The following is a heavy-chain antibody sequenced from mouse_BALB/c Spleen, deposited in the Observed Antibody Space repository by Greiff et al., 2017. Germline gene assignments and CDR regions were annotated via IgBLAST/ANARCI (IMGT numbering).Heavy chain of an antibody. Sequence: VMLVESGPGLVAPSQSLSITCTVSGFSLTGYGVNWVRQPPGKGLEWLGMIWGDGSTDYNSALKSRLSISKDNSKSQVFLKMNSLQTDDTARYYGAREGVYDYEGYYAMDYWGQGTSVTVSS. CDR2: IWGDGST. J-gene: IGHJ4*01. CDR1: GFSLTGYG. D-gene: IGHD2-4*01. CDR3: AREGVYDYEGYYAMDY. V-gene: IGHV2-6-7*01.